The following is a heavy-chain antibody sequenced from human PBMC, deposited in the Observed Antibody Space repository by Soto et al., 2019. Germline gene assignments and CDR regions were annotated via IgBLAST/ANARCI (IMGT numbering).Heavy chain of an antibody. J-gene: IGHJ3*02. V-gene: IGHV3-30*18. CDR3: AKDRRQLSALDM. D-gene: IGHD6-6*01. CDR1: GFSFSSYG. Sequence: GGSLRLSCAASGFSFSSYGMHWVRQAPGRGLEWVTVISNDGNRKYYGESVKGRFSVSRDNDKDTLYLQMNGLRPEDTGVYYCAKDRRQLSALDMWGQGTTVTVSS. CDR2: ISNDGNRK.